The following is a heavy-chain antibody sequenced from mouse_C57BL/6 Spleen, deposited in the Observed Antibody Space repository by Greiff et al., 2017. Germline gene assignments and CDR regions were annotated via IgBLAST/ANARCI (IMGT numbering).Heavy chain of an antibody. J-gene: IGHJ4*01. CDR1: GYTFTEYP. V-gene: IGHV1-62-2*01. CDR3: ARHEDYDYVHAMDY. Sequence: VQLQQSGAELVKPGASVKLSCKASGYTFTEYPIHWVKQRSGQGLEGIGRFYPGNGSNKYNEKFKDKATLTVDKSSNPVYMELSRLTSEDSAVYFCARHEDYDYVHAMDYWGQGTSVTVSS. D-gene: IGHD2-4*01. CDR2: FYPGNGSN.